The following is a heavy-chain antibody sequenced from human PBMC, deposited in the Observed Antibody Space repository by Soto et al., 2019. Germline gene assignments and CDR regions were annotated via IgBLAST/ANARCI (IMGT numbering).Heavy chain of an antibody. CDR3: ARDPVELFGYMDV. D-gene: IGHD6-25*01. CDR2: IIPLLKTV. V-gene: IGHV1-69*06. J-gene: IGHJ6*02. Sequence: QEELVQSGAEVKKPGSSVNVSCKASGGTFASYSITWVRQAPGQRLEWMGEIIPLLKTVNYAQKFQGRVTIPGDRSTSTVYMALSRLRSDDTVVYYCARDPVELFGYMDVWGHGTTVTVS. CDR1: GGTFASYS.